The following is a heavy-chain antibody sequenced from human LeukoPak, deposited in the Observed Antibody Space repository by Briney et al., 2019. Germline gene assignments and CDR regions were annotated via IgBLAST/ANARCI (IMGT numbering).Heavy chain of an antibody. CDR3: ARSPGGYCSSTSCYEFDY. CDR2: IYTSGST. J-gene: IGHJ4*02. Sequence: SETLSLTCTVSGGSISSGSYYWSWIRQPAGKGLEWIGRIYTSGSTNYNPSLKSRVTISVDTSKNQFSLKLSSVTAADTAVYYCARSPGGYCSSTSCYEFDYWGQGTLVTVSS. CDR1: GGSISSGSYY. V-gene: IGHV4-61*02. D-gene: IGHD2-2*01.